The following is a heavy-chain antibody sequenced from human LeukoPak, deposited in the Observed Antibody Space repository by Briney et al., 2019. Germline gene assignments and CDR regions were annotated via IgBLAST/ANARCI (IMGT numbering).Heavy chain of an antibody. CDR3: ARRVISVRPITSDNWLAP. Sequence: PSETLSLTCTVSGDSITKYYWNWIRQSPGKGLEWIGYIYNIGSTHYNPSLKNRVAISADSSKNQLYLSLSSVTAADTAVYYCARRVISVRPITSDNWLAPWARESWSPSPQ. J-gene: IGHJ5*02. CDR2: IYNIGST. V-gene: IGHV4-59*08. D-gene: IGHD2-21*01. CDR1: GDSITKYY.